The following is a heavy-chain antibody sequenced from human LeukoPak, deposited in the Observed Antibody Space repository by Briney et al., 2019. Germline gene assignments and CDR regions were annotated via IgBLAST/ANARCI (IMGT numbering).Heavy chain of an antibody. Sequence: GGSLRLSCAASGFTFSSYWMSWVRQAPGKGLEWVANIKQEGSEKYYVDSVKGRFTISRDNAKNSLYLQMDSLRAEDTAVYYCARDCSSTSCYRGGFDPWGQGTLLTVSS. CDR2: IKQEGSEK. CDR3: ARDCSSTSCYRGGFDP. J-gene: IGHJ5*02. V-gene: IGHV3-7*01. D-gene: IGHD2-2*02. CDR1: GFTFSSYW.